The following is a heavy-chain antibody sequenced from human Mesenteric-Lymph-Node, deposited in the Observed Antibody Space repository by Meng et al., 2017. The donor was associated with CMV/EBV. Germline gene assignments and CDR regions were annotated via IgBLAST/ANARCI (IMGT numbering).Heavy chain of an antibody. CDR3: AKEGGSNYYDGYGMDV. CDR2: ISGSGTTT. D-gene: IGHD3-22*01. J-gene: IGHJ6*02. V-gene: IGHV3-23*01. Sequence: GESLKISCAASGFTFSSYAMSWVRQAPGKGLEWVSVISGSGTTTYYADSVKGRFTISRDNSKNTVHLQMNSLRAEDTAVYYCAKEGGSNYYDGYGMDVWGQGTTVTVSS. CDR1: GFTFSSYA.